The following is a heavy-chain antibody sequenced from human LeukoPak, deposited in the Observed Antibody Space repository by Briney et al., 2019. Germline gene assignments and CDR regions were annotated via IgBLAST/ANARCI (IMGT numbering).Heavy chain of an antibody. D-gene: IGHD3-22*01. CDR2: TSGSGDGT. CDR1: GFTFSSYA. CDR3: AKLRDFFDSSGQFDY. Sequence: GGSLRLSCAASGFTFSSYAMSWVRQAPGKGLEWVSATSGSGDGTFYADSVKGRFTISRDNSKNTLYLRMNSLRAEDTAIYYCAKLRDFFDSSGQFDYWGQGTLVTVSS. J-gene: IGHJ4*02. V-gene: IGHV3-23*01.